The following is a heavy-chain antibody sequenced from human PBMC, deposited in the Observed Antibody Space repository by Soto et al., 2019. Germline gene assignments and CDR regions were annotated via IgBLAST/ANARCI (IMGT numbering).Heavy chain of an antibody. CDR3: ARELGGYDYLYYYYYMDV. Sequence: QVQLVQSGAEMKKPGSSVKVSCQASGGFFDSLTINWVRQAPGQGLEWMGRIIPVLGMANYAQKFQGSVMIIADKSTSTVYMEFSSLTSEDTAVYYCARELGGYDYLYYYYYMDVWGEGTTVTVSS. J-gene: IGHJ6*03. CDR1: GGFFDSLT. D-gene: IGHD5-12*01. V-gene: IGHV1-69*08. CDR2: IIPVLGMA.